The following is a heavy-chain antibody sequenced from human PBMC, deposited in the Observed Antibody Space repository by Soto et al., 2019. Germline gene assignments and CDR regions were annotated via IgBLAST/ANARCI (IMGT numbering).Heavy chain of an antibody. J-gene: IGHJ4*02. V-gene: IGHV3-30-3*01. CDR2: ISYDGSNK. CDR3: TTDPSLYYDFWSGQYTTPDY. D-gene: IGHD3-3*01. CDR1: GFTFSSYA. Sequence: PGGSLRLSCAASGFTFSSYAMHWVRQAPGKGLEWVAVISYDGSNKYYAAPVKGRFTISRDDSKNTLYLQMNSLKTEDTAVYYCTTDPSLYYDFWSGQYTTPDYWGQGTLVTVSS.